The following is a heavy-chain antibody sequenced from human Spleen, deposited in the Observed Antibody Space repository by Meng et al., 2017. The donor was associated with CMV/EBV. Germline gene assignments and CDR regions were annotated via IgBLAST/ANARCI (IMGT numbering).Heavy chain of an antibody. CDR1: GFSLSTSGMS. CDR3: ARIQYQLLYSSYYGMDV. CDR2: IDWDDDK. D-gene: IGHD2-2*02. J-gene: IGHJ6*02. Sequence: SGPTLVKPTQTLTLTCTFSGFSLSTSGMSVSWVRQPPGKALEWLALIDWDDDKYYSTSLKTRLTISKDTSKNQVVLTMTNMDPVDTATYYCARIQYQLLYSSYYGMDVWGQGTTVT. V-gene: IGHV2-70*20.